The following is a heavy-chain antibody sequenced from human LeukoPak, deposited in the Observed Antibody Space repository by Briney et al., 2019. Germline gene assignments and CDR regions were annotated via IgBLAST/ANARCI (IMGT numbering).Heavy chain of an antibody. D-gene: IGHD6-19*01. V-gene: IGHV3-74*01. Sequence: GGSLRLSCAASGFIFSSSWMHWVRQAPGKGLVWVSRINNDGSSTGYADSVKGRFTISRDNVKNTVYLQMNSLTAEDTAVYYCARGQSSGWYPDWGQGTLVTVSS. CDR3: ARGQSSGWYPD. J-gene: IGHJ4*02. CDR1: GFIFSSSW. CDR2: INNDGSST.